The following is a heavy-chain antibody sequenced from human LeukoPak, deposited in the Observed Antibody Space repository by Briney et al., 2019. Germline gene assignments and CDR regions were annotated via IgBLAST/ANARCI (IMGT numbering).Heavy chain of an antibody. CDR2: IYHSGST. J-gene: IGHJ2*01. D-gene: IGHD2-21*02. CDR3: AREYCGGDCYYWYFDL. V-gene: IGHV4-4*02. Sequence: SETLSLTCAVSGGSISSSNWWSWVRPPPGKGLEWIGEIYHSGSTNYNPSLKSRVTISVDKSKNQFSLKLSSVTAADTAVYYCAREYCGGDCYYWYFDLWGRGTLVTVSS. CDR1: GGSISSSNW.